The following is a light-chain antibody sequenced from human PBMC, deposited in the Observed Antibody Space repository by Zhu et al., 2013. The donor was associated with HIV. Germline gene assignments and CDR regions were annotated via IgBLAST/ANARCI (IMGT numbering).Light chain of an antibody. CDR2: KVS. V-gene: IGKV2-30*02. J-gene: IGKJ4*01. CDR1: ESLVHSDGSTY. CDR3: MESLHTPRT. Sequence: DVVMTQSPLSLPVTLEQPASVSCRSSESLVHSDGSTYLSWFQQRPGQSPRRLIYKVSNRDSGVPDRFSGSGSGTDFTLEISRVEADDVGIYYCMESLHTPRTFGGGTKVEIK.